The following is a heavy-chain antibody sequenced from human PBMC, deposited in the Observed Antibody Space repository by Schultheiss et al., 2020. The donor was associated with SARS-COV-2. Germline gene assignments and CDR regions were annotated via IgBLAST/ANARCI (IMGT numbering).Heavy chain of an antibody. CDR1: GYTFTNYG. CDR2: VRDYNGNT. V-gene: IGHV1-18*01. CDR3: AAPTTDY. Sequence: ASVKVSCKASGYTFTNYGISWVRQAPGQGLEWMGWVRDYNGNTKYAQNLEDRVTMTTDTSTSTVYMELRSLRSDDTAVYYCAAPTTDYWGQGTLVTVSS. J-gene: IGHJ4*02. D-gene: IGHD1-26*01.